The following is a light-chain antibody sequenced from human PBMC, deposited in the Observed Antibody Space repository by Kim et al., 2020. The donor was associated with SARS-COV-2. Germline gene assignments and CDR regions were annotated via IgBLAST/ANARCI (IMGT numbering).Light chain of an antibody. CDR2: GAS. J-gene: IGKJ5*01. CDR3: LQHNTYPIT. CDR1: QDIRND. Sequence: DIQMTQSPSSLSASVGDRVTITCRASQDIRNDLGWYQQNPGRAPKRLSYGASSLQSGVPSRFSGSGSGTEFTLTISSLQPEDFATYFCLQHNTYPITFGQGTRREIK. V-gene: IGKV1-17*01.